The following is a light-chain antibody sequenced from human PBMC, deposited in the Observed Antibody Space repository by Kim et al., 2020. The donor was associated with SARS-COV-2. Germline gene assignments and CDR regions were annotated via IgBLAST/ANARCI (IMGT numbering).Light chain of an antibody. J-gene: IGLJ3*02. Sequence: QTVTISCTGSSSNVGAYYDVPWYQYLPGTVPKLLIYSNSNRPSGVPDRFSGSKSGTSASLAITGLQAEDEADYYCQSYDSSLSGWVFGGGTQLTVL. CDR1: SSNVGAYYD. V-gene: IGLV1-40*01. CDR2: SNS. CDR3: QSYDSSLSGWV.